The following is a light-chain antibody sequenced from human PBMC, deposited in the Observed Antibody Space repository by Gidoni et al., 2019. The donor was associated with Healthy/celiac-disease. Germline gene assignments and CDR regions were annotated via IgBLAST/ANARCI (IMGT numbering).Light chain of an antibody. CDR2: WES. CDR1: QSVLYSPNNKNY. J-gene: IGKJ1*01. V-gene: IGKV4-1*01. CDR3: QQYYSSLT. Sequence: DIVMTQSPDSLAVSLGERATINRKSSQSVLYSPNNKNYLVWYQQKTGQPPKLLIYWESTRESGVSDRFSGSGSGTDFTLTISILQAEDVAVYYCQQYYSSLTFGQGTKVEIK.